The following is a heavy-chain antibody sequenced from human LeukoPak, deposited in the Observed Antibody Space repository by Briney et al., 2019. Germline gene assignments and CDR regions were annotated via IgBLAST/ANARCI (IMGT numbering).Heavy chain of an antibody. CDR1: GYTFTGYY. J-gene: IGHJ4*02. D-gene: IGHD3-16*01. Sequence: ASVKVSCKASGYTFTGYYMHWVRQAPGQGLEWMGWINPNSGGTNYAQKFQGRVTMTRDTSISTAYRELSRLRSDDTAVYYCARSSRALWFGGGGIPPFDYWGQGTLVTVSS. V-gene: IGHV1-2*02. CDR2: INPNSGGT. CDR3: ARSSRALWFGGGGIPPFDY.